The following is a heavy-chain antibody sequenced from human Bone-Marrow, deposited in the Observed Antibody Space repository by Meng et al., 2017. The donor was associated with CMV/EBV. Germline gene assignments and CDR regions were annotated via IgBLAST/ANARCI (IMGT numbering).Heavy chain of an antibody. CDR2: ITGSGGST. CDR3: AFYSSSGYYFDY. CDR1: GFTFSFYA. V-gene: IGHV3-23*01. D-gene: IGHD6-25*01. J-gene: IGHJ4*02. Sequence: GESLKISCAASGFTFSFYAMTWVRQAPGKGLEWVSAITGSGGSTYYADSVRGRFFVSRDNTRKILFLQLSRLRPEDSGRYYCAFYSSSGYYFDYWGQGALVTVSS.